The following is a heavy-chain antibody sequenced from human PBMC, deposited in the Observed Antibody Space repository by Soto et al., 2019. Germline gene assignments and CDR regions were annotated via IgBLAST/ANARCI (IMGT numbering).Heavy chain of an antibody. CDR1: GFTFSSYA. J-gene: IGHJ4*02. CDR2: ISGSGGST. D-gene: IGHD6-19*01. V-gene: IGHV3-23*01. Sequence: EVQLLESGGGLVQPGGSLRLSCAASGFTFSSYAMSWVRQAPGKGLEWVSAISGSGGSTYYADSVKGRFTISRDNSKNSQYLQMNSLGAEDKAVYYCAKDLDSSGCSGDYWGQGTLVTVYS. CDR3: AKDLDSSGCSGDY.